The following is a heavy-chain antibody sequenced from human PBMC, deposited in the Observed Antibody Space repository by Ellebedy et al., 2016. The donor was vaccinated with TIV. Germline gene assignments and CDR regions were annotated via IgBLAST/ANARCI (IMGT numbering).Heavy chain of an antibody. CDR3: ARVRTIFGVVTSYGMDV. J-gene: IGHJ6*02. D-gene: IGHD3-3*01. V-gene: IGHV1-18*01. CDR1: GYTFTSYG. CDR2: INVYTGNT. Sequence: ASVKVSCKASGYTFTSYGISWVRQAPGQGLEWMGWINVYTGNTNYAQKLQGRVTMTTDTSTSTAYLELRSLRSDDTAVYYCARVRTIFGVVTSYGMDVWGQGTTVTVSS.